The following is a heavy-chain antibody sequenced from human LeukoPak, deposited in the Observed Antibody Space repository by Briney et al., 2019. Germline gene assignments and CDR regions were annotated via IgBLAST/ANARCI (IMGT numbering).Heavy chain of an antibody. CDR3: ARAGQQLVPTQYYYYDMDV. D-gene: IGHD6-13*01. CDR2: IYYSGST. Sequence: SETLSLTCTVSGGSISSYYWSWIRQPPGKGLEWIGYIYYSGSTNYNPSLKSRVTISVDTSKNQFSLKLSSVTAADTAVYYCARAGQQLVPTQYYYYDMDVWGQGTTVTVSS. V-gene: IGHV4-59*01. J-gene: IGHJ6*02. CDR1: GGSISSYY.